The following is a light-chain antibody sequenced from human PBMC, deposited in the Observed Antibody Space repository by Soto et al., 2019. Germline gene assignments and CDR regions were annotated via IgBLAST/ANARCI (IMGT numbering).Light chain of an antibody. V-gene: IGLV2-23*01. J-gene: IGLJ3*02. CDR3: CSSGATFSV. Sequence: QSALTQPASVSGSPGQSITISCTGTSSDFGTYKLVSWYQHHPNKAPKLIIYEGTQRPSGVSNRFSGTKSGDTASLTFSGLQDEDEADYFCCSSGATFSVFGGGTKLTVL. CDR2: EGT. CDR1: SSDFGTYKL.